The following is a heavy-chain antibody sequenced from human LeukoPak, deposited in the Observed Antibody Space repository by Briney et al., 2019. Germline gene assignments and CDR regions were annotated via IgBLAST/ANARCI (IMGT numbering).Heavy chain of an antibody. J-gene: IGHJ4*02. D-gene: IGHD2-21*02. CDR2: ISDSGGTT. V-gene: IGHV3-23*01. CDR3: AKDLMVTKDY. CDR1: GFTFRTYA. Sequence: PGGSLRLSCVASGFTFRTYAMSWVRQAPGKGLEWVSGISDSGGTTYYVDSVKGRFTISRDNSKNTLYLQMNSLRAEDTAVYYCAKDLMVTKDYWGQGTLVTVSS.